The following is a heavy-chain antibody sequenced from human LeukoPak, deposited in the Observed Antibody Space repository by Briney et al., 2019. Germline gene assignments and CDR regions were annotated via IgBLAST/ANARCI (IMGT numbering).Heavy chain of an antibody. J-gene: IGHJ5*02. D-gene: IGHD3-9*01. Sequence: PSETLSLTCGVYGASFSGYYWSWIRQSPGKGLEWIGEINHSGSTNYNPSLKSRVSISVDTSNNQFSLKLRSVTAADTAVYYCARGPREDDILSGHYVWFDPWGQGTLVTVSS. CDR2: INHSGST. CDR1: GASFSGYY. CDR3: ARGPREDDILSGHYVWFDP. V-gene: IGHV4-34*01.